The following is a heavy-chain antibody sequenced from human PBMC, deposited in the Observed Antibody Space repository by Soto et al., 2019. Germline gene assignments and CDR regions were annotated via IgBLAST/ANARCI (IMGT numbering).Heavy chain of an antibody. Sequence: QPVGSLRLSCAASGFTFSSYGMHWVRQAPGKGLEWVAVISYDGSNKYYADSVKGRFTISRDNSKNTLYLQMNSLRAEDTAVYYCAKVRSSGFEGPYYYYGMDVWGQGTTVTVSS. J-gene: IGHJ6*02. CDR1: GFTFSSYG. D-gene: IGHD3-22*01. CDR3: AKVRSSGFEGPYYYYGMDV. V-gene: IGHV3-30*18. CDR2: ISYDGSNK.